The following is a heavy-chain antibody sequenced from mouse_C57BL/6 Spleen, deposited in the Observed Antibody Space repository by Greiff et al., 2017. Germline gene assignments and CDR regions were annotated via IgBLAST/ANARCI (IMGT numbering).Heavy chain of an antibody. J-gene: IGHJ1*03. Sequence: QVQLQQSGAELVKPGASVKISCKASGYAFSSYWMNWVKQRPGKGLEWIGQIYPGDGDTNYNGKFKGKATLTADKSSSTAYMQLSSLTSEDSAVYFCARRGDGSRRYVDVWGTGTTVTVSS. CDR3: ARRGDGSRRYVDV. V-gene: IGHV1-80*01. CDR2: IYPGDGDT. D-gene: IGHD1-1*01. CDR1: GYAFSSYW.